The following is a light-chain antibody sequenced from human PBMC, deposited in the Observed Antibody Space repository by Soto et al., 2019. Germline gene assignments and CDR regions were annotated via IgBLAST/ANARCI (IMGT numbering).Light chain of an antibody. CDR3: NSYTSSGTGV. CDR1: SSDVGGYNY. CDR2: DVS. Sequence: QSALTQPASVSGSPGQSITIPCTGTSSDVGGYNYVSWYQQHPGKAPKLMIYDVSNRPSGVSNRFSGSKSGNTASLTISGLQPEDEADYYCNSYTSSGTGVFGTGTKVTVL. V-gene: IGLV2-14*01. J-gene: IGLJ1*01.